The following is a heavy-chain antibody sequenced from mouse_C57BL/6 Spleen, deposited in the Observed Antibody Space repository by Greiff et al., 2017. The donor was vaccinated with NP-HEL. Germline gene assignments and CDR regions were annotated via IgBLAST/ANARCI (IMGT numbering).Heavy chain of an antibody. V-gene: IGHV1-52*01. CDR2: IDPSDSET. CDR1: GYTFTSYW. CDR3: ASHAMDY. Sequence: VKLQQPGAELVRPGSSVKLSCKASGYTFTSYWMHWVKQRPIQGLEWIGNIDPSDSETHYNQKFKDKATLTVDKSSSTAYMQRSSLTSEDSAVYYCASHAMDYWGQGTSVTVSS. J-gene: IGHJ4*01.